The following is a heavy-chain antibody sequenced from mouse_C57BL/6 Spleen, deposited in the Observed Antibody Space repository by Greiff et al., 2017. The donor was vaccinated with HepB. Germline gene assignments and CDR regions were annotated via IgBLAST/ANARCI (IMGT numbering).Heavy chain of an antibody. CDR1: GYTFTSYW. V-gene: IGHV1-69*01. D-gene: IGHD2-1*01. CDR2: IDPSDSYT. Sequence: VQLQQPGAELVMPGASVKLSCKASGYTFTSYWMHWVKQRPGQGLEWIGEIDPSDSYTNYNQKFKGKSTLTVDKSSSTAYMQLSSLTSEDSAVYYCARRGNYPWYFDVWGTGTTVTVSS. CDR3: ARRGNYPWYFDV. J-gene: IGHJ1*03.